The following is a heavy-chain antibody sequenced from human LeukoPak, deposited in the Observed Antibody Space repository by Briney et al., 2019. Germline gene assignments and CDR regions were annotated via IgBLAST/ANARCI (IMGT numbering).Heavy chain of an antibody. J-gene: IGHJ5*02. CDR1: RYTFTSYY. D-gene: IGHD3-3*01. CDR2: INPSGGST. V-gene: IGHV1-46*01. Sequence: ASVKVSCKASRYTFTSYYMHWVRQAPGQGLEWMGIINPSGGSTSYAQKFQGRVTMTRDMSTSTVYMELSSLRSEDTAVYYCARSFTIFGVVLQYDNWFDPWGQGTLVTVSS. CDR3: ARSFTIFGVVLQYDNWFDP.